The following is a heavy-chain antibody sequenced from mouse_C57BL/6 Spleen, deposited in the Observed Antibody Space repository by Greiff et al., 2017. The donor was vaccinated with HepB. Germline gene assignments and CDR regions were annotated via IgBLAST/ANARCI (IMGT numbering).Heavy chain of an antibody. D-gene: IGHD1-1*01. CDR3: ARGGFTTVVIDY. CDR2: IDPSDSET. CDR1: GYTFTSYW. V-gene: IGHV1-52*01. J-gene: IGHJ2*01. Sequence: VQLQQPGAELVRPGSSVKLSCKASGYTFTSYWMHWVKQRPIQGLEWIGNIDPSDSETHYNQKFKDKATLTVDKSSSTAYMQLSSLTSEDSAVYYCARGGFTTVVIDYWGQGTTLTVSS.